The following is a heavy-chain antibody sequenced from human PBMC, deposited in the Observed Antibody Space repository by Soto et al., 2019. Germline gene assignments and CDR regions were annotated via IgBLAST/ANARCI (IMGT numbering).Heavy chain of an antibody. D-gene: IGHD2-15*01. CDR1: GYTFTSYD. V-gene: IGHV1-8*01. Sequence: ASVKVSCKASGYTFTSYDINWVRQATGQGLEWMGWMNPNSGNTGYAQKFRGRVTMTRNTSISTAYMELSSLRSEDTAVYYCARGQDIVVVVAATPAWFDPWGQGTLVTVSS. CDR2: MNPNSGNT. CDR3: ARGQDIVVVVAATPAWFDP. J-gene: IGHJ5*02.